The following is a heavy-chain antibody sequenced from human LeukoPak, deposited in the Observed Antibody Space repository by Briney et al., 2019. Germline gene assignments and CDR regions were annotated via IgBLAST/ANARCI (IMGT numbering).Heavy chain of an antibody. Sequence: GASVKVSCKAPGHTFTNFYMHWVRQAPGQGLEWMAIINPSGSSTNYPQKFQGRITMTRDTSTSTVSMELNSLRSEDTAVYYCAREKTSGAFDYWGQGTLVTASS. CDR2: INPSGSST. V-gene: IGHV1-46*01. CDR1: GHTFTNFY. J-gene: IGHJ4*02. D-gene: IGHD1-26*01. CDR3: AREKTSGAFDY.